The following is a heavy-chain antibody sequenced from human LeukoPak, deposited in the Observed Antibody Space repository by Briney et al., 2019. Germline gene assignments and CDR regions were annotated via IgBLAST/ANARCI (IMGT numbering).Heavy chain of an antibody. CDR3: ARVAAAGTSWFDP. D-gene: IGHD6-13*01. Sequence: SETLSLTCTVSGGSISSGSYYWSWIRQPAGKGLEWIGRIYTSASTNYNPSLKSRVTISVDTSKTQFSLKLSSVTAADTAVYYCARVAAAGTSWFDPWGQGTLVTVSS. CDR1: GGSISSGSYY. V-gene: IGHV4-61*02. CDR2: IYTSAST. J-gene: IGHJ5*02.